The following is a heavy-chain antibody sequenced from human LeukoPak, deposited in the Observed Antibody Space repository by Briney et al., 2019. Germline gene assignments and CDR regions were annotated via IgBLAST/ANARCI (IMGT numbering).Heavy chain of an antibody. CDR2: INHSGGT. Sequence: SETLSLTCAVYGGSFSGYYWSWIRQPPGKGLEWIGEINHSGGTNYNPSLKSRVTISVDTSKNQFSLKLSSVTAADTAVYYCARGRIIAARYYFDYWGQGTLVTVSS. V-gene: IGHV4-34*01. CDR1: GGSFSGYY. CDR3: ARGRIIAARYYFDY. D-gene: IGHD6-6*01. J-gene: IGHJ4*02.